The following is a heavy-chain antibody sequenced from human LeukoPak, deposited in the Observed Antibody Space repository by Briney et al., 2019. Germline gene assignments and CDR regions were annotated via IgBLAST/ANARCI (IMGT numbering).Heavy chain of an antibody. CDR2: ISAYNGNI. CDR3: ARLAADGAFDI. J-gene: IGHJ3*02. D-gene: IGHD6-25*01. V-gene: IGHV1-18*01. CDR1: GYTFTNYG. Sequence: ASVKVSCKASGYTFTNYGIAWVRQAPGQGLEWMGWISAYNGNINYAQKLQGRVTMTRDTSISTAYMELSRLRSDDTAVYYCARLAADGAFDIWGQGTMVTVSS.